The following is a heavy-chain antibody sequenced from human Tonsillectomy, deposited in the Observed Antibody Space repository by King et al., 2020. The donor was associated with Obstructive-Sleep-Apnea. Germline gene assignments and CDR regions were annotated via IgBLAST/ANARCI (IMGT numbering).Heavy chain of an antibody. J-gene: IGHJ4*02. V-gene: IGHV4-39*07. Sequence: VQLQESGPGLVKPSETLSLTCTVSGGSISSNTYYWGWIRQPPGKGLEWIGNIYYSGSTYYNPSLKSRVTILVDTSKNQFSLRLSSVTAADTAVYYCARGRSTSWAPFDYWGQGTLVTVSS. CDR1: GGSISSNTYY. CDR3: ARGRSTSWAPFDY. D-gene: IGHD2-2*01. CDR2: IYYSGST.